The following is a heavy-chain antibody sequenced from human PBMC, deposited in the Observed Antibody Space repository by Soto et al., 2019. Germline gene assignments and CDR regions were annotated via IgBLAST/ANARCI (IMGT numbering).Heavy chain of an antibody. D-gene: IGHD5-12*01. V-gene: IGHV3-23*01. J-gene: IGHJ4*02. Sequence: EVKLLESGGSLVQPGGSLRLSCAASGFNFFDHDMSWVRQAPGKGLEWVSSITVGGAQKDYGKSVKGRFTISRDNSNDALFLEMARLQFEETASYYFFRIPGGGWQRFFDYWGQGTAVTVSS. CDR3: FRIPGGGWQRFFDY. CDR2: ITVGGAQK. CDR1: GFNFFDHD.